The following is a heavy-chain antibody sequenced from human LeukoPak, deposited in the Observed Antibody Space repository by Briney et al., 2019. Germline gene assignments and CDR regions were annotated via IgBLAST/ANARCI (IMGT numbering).Heavy chain of an antibody. J-gene: IGHJ4*02. CDR3: ARSYGSGNYFDY. CDR1: GGSISTYY. Sequence: PSDTLSLTCTVSGGSISTYYWSWIRQPPGKGLEWMGYIYYSGSAKNNPSLKSRGTISVDTSKNQFSLKLSSVTAADTAVYYCARSYGSGNYFDYWGQGTLVTVSS. CDR2: IYYSGSA. D-gene: IGHD3-10*01. V-gene: IGHV4-59*07.